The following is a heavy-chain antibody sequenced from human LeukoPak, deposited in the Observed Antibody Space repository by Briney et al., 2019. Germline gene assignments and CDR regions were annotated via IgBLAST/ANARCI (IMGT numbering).Heavy chain of an antibody. J-gene: IGHJ4*02. CDR1: GGSISSYY. CDR3: ARGTPYSSGWYPPVRFDY. V-gene: IGHV4-4*07. Sequence: PSETLSLTCTVSGGSISSYYWSWIRQPAGKGLEWIGRVYTSGSINYNPSLKSRVTISVDTSKNQFSLKLSSVTAADTAVYYCARGTPYSSGWYPPVRFDYWGQGTLVTVSS. CDR2: VYTSGSI. D-gene: IGHD6-19*01.